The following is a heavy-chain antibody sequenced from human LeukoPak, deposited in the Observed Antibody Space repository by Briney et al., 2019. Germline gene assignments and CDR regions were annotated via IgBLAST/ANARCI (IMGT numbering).Heavy chain of an antibody. V-gene: IGHV4-59*01. CDR3: AATYYYDSSGYYPGFFDY. CDR1: GGSISSYY. Sequence: SETLSLTCTVSGGSISSYYWSWIRQPPGKGLEWLGYIYYSGSTNYNPSLKSRVTISVDTSKNQFSLKLSSVTAADTAVYYCAATYYYDSSGYYPGFFDYWGQGTLVTVSS. D-gene: IGHD3-22*01. J-gene: IGHJ4*02. CDR2: IYYSGST.